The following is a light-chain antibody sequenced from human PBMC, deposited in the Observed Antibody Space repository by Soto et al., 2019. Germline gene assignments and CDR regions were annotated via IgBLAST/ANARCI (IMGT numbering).Light chain of an antibody. Sequence: EIVLTQSPATLSLSPGEGATLSCRASQSVNGYLAWYQQKPGQAPRLLIYDASSRAIGTPARFIGSGSGTDFSLTISGLEPEDSAGYYCQQRSNWPPGYTFGQGTKLEIK. CDR1: QSVNGY. V-gene: IGKV3-11*01. CDR2: DAS. J-gene: IGKJ2*01. CDR3: QQRSNWPPGYT.